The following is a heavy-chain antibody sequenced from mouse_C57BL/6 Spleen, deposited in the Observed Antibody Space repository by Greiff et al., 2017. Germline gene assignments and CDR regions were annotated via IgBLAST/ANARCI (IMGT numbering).Heavy chain of an antibody. CDR1: GYTFTSYG. D-gene: IGHD1-1*01. CDR2: IYPRSGNT. CDR3: AREATTKLEGRFAY. V-gene: IGHV1-81*01. J-gene: IGHJ3*01. Sequence: QVQLQQSGAELARPGASVKLSCKASGYTFTSYGISWVKQRTGQGLEWIGEIYPRSGNTYYNEKFKGKATLTADKSSSTAYMELRSLTSEDSAVYFCAREATTKLEGRFAYWGQGTLVTVSA.